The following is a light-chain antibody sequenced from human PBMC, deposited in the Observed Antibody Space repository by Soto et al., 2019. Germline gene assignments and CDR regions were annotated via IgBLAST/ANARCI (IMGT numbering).Light chain of an antibody. CDR3: QHYNNSPLT. J-gene: IGKJ4*01. Sequence: EIVMTQSPATLSVSPGGRATLSCRASQSVRSNLAWYQQQPGQAPRLLMYAASTRATGIPARFSGSGSGTEFTLTISSLQSEDFAVYYCQHYNNSPLTFGAGTKVDI. V-gene: IGKV3-15*01. CDR2: AAS. CDR1: QSVRSN.